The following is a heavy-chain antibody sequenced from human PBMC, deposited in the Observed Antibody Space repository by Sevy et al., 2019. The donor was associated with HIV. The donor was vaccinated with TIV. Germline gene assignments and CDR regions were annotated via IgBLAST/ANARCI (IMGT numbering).Heavy chain of an antibody. V-gene: IGHV4-59*08. CDR3: SRRNDFDI. Sequence: SETLSLTCTVSGGSLNSDRWNWIRQPPGKGLEWIGYVYYTGGTTYNPSLKNRATISVDSTKNQFSLKLTSVTAADTAVYYCSRRNDFDIWGQGTMVTVSS. CDR1: GGSLNSDR. J-gene: IGHJ3*02. CDR2: VYYTGGT.